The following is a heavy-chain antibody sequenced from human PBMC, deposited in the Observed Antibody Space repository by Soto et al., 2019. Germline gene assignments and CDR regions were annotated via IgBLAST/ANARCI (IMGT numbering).Heavy chain of an antibody. CDR3: AGSIFYYVMDV. CDR2: IYPGDSDT. CDR1: GYTFTNYW. V-gene: IGHV5-51*01. J-gene: IGHJ6*02. Sequence: GEPLKISCKGSGYTFTNYWISWVRQMPGKGLEWMGIIYPGDSDTKYNPSFQGQGTISADKSITTTYLQWSSLKASDTAIYYSAGSIFYYVMDVWGQGTTVTVAS. D-gene: IGHD6-6*01.